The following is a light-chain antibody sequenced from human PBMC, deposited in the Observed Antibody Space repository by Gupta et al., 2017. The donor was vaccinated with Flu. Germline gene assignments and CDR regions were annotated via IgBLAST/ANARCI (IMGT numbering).Light chain of an antibody. CDR2: END. Sequence: QSVLTQPPSVSGAPRQRVTISCSGSTSNIGIHAVHWYQQLPGTAPKLLIYENDLRPSGVSDRFSGSKSATSASLDITGLQSEDEADYFWEAWDDRLNVRMFGGGTNLTVL. CDR1: TSNIGIHA. J-gene: IGLJ3*02. CDR3: EAWDDRLNVRM. V-gene: IGLV1-36*01.